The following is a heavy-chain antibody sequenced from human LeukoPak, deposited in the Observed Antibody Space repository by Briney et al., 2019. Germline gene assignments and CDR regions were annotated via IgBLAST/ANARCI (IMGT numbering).Heavy chain of an antibody. Sequence: PSETLSLTCTVSGGSISSYYRSWIRQPPGKGLEWIGYIYYSGSTNYNPSLKSRVTISVDTSKNQFSLKLSSVTAADTAVYYCARALFVGATLDIWGQGTMVTVSS. D-gene: IGHD1-26*01. CDR1: GGSISSYY. V-gene: IGHV4-59*01. CDR2: IYYSGST. CDR3: ARALFVGATLDI. J-gene: IGHJ3*02.